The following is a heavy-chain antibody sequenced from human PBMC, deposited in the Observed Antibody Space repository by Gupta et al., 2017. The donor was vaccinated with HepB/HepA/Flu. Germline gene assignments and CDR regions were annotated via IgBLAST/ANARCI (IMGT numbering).Heavy chain of an antibody. CDR2: ISYDGSNK. CDR3: AKIGMVRGGVDY. J-gene: IGHJ4*02. D-gene: IGHD3-10*01. Sequence: GVVQPGRSLRLSCAASGFTFSSYGMHWVRQAPGKGLEWVAVISYDGSNKYYADSVKGRFTISRDNSKNTLYLQMNSLRAEDTAVYYCAKIGMVRGGVDYWGQGTLVTVSS. CDR1: GFTFSSYG. V-gene: IGHV3-30*18.